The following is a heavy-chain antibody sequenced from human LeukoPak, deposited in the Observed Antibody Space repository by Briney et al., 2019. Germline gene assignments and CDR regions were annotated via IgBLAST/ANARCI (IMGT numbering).Heavy chain of an antibody. D-gene: IGHD3-10*01. J-gene: IGHJ3*02. CDR2: IRSRRSII. CDR3: ARDFGYLDAFDI. Sequence: GGSLRLSCAASGFTFSSYSMYWVRQAPGKGLGWVTYIRSRRSIIHSAESGKSQFTISRDNAKNSLYLQMNSLRAEDTAVYYCARDFGYLDAFDIWGQGTMVTVSS. V-gene: IGHV3-21*01. CDR1: GFTFSSYS.